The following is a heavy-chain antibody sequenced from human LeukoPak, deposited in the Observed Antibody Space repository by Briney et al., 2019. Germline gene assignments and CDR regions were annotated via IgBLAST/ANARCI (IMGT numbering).Heavy chain of an antibody. CDR1: GFIFSNCW. Sequence: GGSLRLSCAASGFIFSNCWMSWVRQAPGKGLEFVAGIKYDGTMESYVDSVNGRFTISRDNAKNSLYLQMNSLRVDDTAVYYCARDLNWPGPWGQGTLVTVSS. CDR3: ARDLNWPGP. V-gene: IGHV3-7*03. D-gene: IGHD5-24*01. J-gene: IGHJ5*02. CDR2: IKYDGTME.